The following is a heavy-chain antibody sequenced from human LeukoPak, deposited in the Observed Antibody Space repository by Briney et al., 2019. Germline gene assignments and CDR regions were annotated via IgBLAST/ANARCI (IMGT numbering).Heavy chain of an antibody. J-gene: IGHJ5*02. D-gene: IGHD3-22*01. CDR2: INHSGST. V-gene: IGHV4-34*01. CDR1: GGSFSGYY. Sequence: SETLSLSCAVYGGSFSGYYWSWIRQPPGKGLEWIGEINHSGSTNYNPSLKSRVTISVDTSKNQFSLKLSSVTAADTAVYYCARVLDSSGYYYGFDPWGQGTLVTVSS. CDR3: ARVLDSSGYYYGFDP.